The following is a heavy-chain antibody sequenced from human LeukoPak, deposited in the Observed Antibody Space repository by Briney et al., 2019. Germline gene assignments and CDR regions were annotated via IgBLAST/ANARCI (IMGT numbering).Heavy chain of an antibody. CDR2: ISAYNGNT. CDR3: AYLGGRDGYNYPRSDAFDI. D-gene: IGHD5-24*01. V-gene: IGHV1-18*01. J-gene: IGHJ3*02. Sequence: ASVKVSCKASGYTFTSYGISWVRQAPGQGLEWMGWISAYNGNTNYAQKLQGRVTMTTDISTSTAYMELRSLRSNDTAVYYCAYLGGRDGYNYPRSDAFDIWGQGTMVTVSS. CDR1: GYTFTSYG.